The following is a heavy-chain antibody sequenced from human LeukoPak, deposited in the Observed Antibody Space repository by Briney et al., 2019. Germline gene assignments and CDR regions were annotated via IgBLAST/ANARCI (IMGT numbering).Heavy chain of an antibody. D-gene: IGHD3-16*02. CDR1: GYTLTELS. CDR2: FDPEDGET. Sequence: GASVKVSCKVSGYTLTELSMHWVRQAPGKGLEWMGGFDPEDGETIYAQKFQGRVTMTEDTSTDTAYMELSSLRSEDTAVYYCATGPPYVWGSYRPNDAFDIWGQGTMVTVSS. V-gene: IGHV1-24*01. J-gene: IGHJ3*02. CDR3: ATGPPYVWGSYRPNDAFDI.